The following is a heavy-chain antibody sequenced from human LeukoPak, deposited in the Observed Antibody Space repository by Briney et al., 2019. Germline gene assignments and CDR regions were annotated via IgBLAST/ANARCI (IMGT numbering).Heavy chain of an antibody. CDR1: GGTFSSYA. CDR2: IIPILGIA. V-gene: IGHV1-69*04. CDR3: ARDLSSSWDTGFDY. Sequence: SVKVSCKASGGTFSSYAISWVRQAPGQGLEWMGRIIPILGIANYAQKFQGRVTITADKSTSTAYMELSSLRSEDTAVYYCARDLSSSWDTGFDYWGQGTLVTVSS. D-gene: IGHD6-13*01. J-gene: IGHJ4*02.